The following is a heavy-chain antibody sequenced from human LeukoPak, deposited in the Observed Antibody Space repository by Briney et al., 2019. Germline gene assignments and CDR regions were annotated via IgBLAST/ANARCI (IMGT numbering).Heavy chain of an antibody. Sequence: PGGSLRLSCAASGFTFSSYGMHWVRQAPGKGLEWVAVISYDGSNKYYADSVKGRFTISRDNSKNTLYLQMNSLRAEDTAVYYRAKDGYNLSDYYYYGMDVWGQGTTVTVSS. CDR1: GFTFSSYG. D-gene: IGHD5-24*01. V-gene: IGHV3-30*18. CDR3: AKDGYNLSDYYYYGMDV. J-gene: IGHJ6*02. CDR2: ISYDGSNK.